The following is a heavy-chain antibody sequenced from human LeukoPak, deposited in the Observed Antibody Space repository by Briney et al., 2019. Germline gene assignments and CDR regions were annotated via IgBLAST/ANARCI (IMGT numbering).Heavy chain of an antibody. CDR1: GFTFSSYA. D-gene: IGHD3-10*01. Sequence: PGGSLRLSCAASGFTFSSYAMHWVRQAPGKGLEWVAVISYDGSNKYYADSVKGRFTISRDNSKNTLYLQMNSLRAEDTAVYYCAKTSPPSRRDDAFDIWGQGTMVTVSS. CDR2: ISYDGSNK. J-gene: IGHJ3*02. CDR3: AKTSPPSRRDDAFDI. V-gene: IGHV3-30-3*02.